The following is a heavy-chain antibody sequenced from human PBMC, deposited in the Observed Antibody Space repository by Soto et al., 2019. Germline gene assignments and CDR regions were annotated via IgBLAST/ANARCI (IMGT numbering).Heavy chain of an antibody. CDR3: TRHLRARGIVHDVFDI. CDR1: GFSFSDYY. D-gene: IGHD2-8*01. Sequence: QVRLVESGGGLVKPGGSVRLSCAASGFSFSDYYMTWIRQAPGKGLEWVSRISNSGEDTNYADSVQGRFTISRDNGENSLYLQMTSLRAEDTAVYYCTRHLRARGIVHDVFDIWGQRTMVTVSS. J-gene: IGHJ3*02. V-gene: IGHV3-11*06. CDR2: ISNSGEDT.